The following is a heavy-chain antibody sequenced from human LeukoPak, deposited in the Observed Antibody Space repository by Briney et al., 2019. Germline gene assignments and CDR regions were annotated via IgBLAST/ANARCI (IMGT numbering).Heavy chain of an antibody. CDR2: IYYSGST. D-gene: IGHD6-6*01. CDR1: GGSISSYY. CDR3: ASSSRAGGWFDP. V-gene: IGHV4-59*01. J-gene: IGHJ5*02. Sequence: VKPSETLSLTCTVSGGSISSYYWSWIRQPPGKGLEWIGYIYYSGSTNYNPSLKSRVTISVDTSKNQFSLKLSSVTAADTAVYYCASSSRAGGWFDPWGQGTLVTVSS.